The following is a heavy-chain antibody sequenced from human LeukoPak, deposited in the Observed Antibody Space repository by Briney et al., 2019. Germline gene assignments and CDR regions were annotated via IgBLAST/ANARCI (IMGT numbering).Heavy chain of an antibody. V-gene: IGHV4-30-4*01. CDR1: RGSISSGDYY. D-gene: IGHD3-16*02. Sequence: PSQTLSLTCPVSRGSISSGDYYWSWLRQPPGTGLEWIGYIYYSGSTYYNPSLKSRVTISVDTSKNRFSLKLSSVTAADTAVYYCARIVTFGGVIVMRARAFDIWGQGTMVTVSS. CDR3: ARIVTFGGVIVMRARAFDI. J-gene: IGHJ3*02. CDR2: IYYSGST.